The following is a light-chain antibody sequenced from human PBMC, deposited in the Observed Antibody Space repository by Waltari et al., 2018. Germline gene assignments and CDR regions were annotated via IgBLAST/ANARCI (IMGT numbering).Light chain of an antibody. V-gene: IGKV4-1*01. CDR3: QQYYSTPLT. J-gene: IGKJ4*01. CDR2: WAS. CDR1: QSVLYPSNNNNY. Sequence: DIVMTQSPDSLAVSLGSRAPINCKSSQSVLYPSNNNNYLAWYQQKPGQPPKLLIYWASTRESGVPDRFSGSGSGTDFTLTISSLQAEDVAVYYCQQYYSTPLTFGGGTKVEIK.